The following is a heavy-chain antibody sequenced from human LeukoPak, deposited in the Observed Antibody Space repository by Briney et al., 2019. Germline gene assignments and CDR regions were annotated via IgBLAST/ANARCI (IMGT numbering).Heavy chain of an antibody. Sequence: GGSLRLSCAASGFTFSSYAITWVREAPGKGLEWVSTSDSDGSPYYADSVKGRFTISSDNSKNTLYLRMNSLRAEDTAVYYCAKERGGTTPRFDNWGQGTMVTVSS. D-gene: IGHD1-7*01. J-gene: IGHJ4*02. V-gene: IGHV3-23*01. CDR1: GFTFSSYA. CDR2: SDSDGSP. CDR3: AKERGGTTPRFDN.